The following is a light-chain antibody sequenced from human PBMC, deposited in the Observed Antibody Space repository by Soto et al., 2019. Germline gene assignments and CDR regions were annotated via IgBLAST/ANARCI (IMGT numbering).Light chain of an antibody. CDR1: QTVSRSY. CDR3: QQYGSTPFT. Sequence: EIVLTQSPGTLSLSPGERATLSCRASQTVSRSYLAWYEQKPGQAPRLLIYVASSRATGIPDRFSGSGSGTDFPLTISRLEPEDCSVYYFQQYGSTPFTFGPVTKVDI. CDR2: VAS. J-gene: IGKJ3*01. V-gene: IGKV3-20*01.